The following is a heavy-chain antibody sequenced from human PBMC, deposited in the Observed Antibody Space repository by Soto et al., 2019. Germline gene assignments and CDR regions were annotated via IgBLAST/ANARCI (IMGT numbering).Heavy chain of an antibody. V-gene: IGHV2-5*02. CDR2: IYWDDDK. D-gene: IGHD6-19*01. Sequence: QITLKESGPTLVKPTQTLTLTCTFSGFSLTTSGVGVGWLRQPPGKALEWLALIYWDDDKRYTPSLKSRLTITKDTSKNQVVLTMTNMDPVDTGTYYCARDSTDWYGLDYSGQGTLVPVSS. CDR3: ARDSTDWYGLDY. J-gene: IGHJ4*02. CDR1: GFSLTTSGVG.